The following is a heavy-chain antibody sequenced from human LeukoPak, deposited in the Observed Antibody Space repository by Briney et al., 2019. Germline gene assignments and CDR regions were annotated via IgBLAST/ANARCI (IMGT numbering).Heavy chain of an antibody. CDR1: GFTFSSYG. J-gene: IGHJ4*02. Sequence: GGSLRLSCEASGFTFSSYGMHWVRPAPRKGLEWVAIISYDGSNKNYADSVKGRFTISRDNSKNTLYLQMNSLRAEDTAVYACAKDSMVRGCLNYWGQGTLVTVSS. D-gene: IGHD3-10*01. CDR3: AKDSMVRGCLNY. CDR2: ISYDGSNK. V-gene: IGHV3-30*18.